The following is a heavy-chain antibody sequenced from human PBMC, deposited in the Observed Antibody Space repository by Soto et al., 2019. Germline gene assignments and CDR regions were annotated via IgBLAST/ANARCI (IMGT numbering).Heavy chain of an antibody. CDR3: ARLHSHGTYGMDV. CDR2: IIPIFGTT. CDR1: GGSFTYT. Sequence: PVKVSCKASGGSFTYTLSWVRQAPGQGLEWMGGIIPIFGTTNYAQKFQGRVTITADESTKTAYMELSTLRSEDTAVYYCARLHSHGTYGMDVWGQGTTVTVSS. V-gene: IGHV1-69*13. D-gene: IGHD5-18*01. J-gene: IGHJ6*02.